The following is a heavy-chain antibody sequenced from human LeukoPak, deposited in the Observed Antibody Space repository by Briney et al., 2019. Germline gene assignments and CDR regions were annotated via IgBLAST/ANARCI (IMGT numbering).Heavy chain of an antibody. J-gene: IGHJ4*02. CDR1: GYRFTNYW. Sequence: GESLKISCQGSGYRFTNYWIGWVRQMPGKGLEWMGIIYPGDSDTRYSPSFQGQVTISADKSISTAYLQWSSLKASDTAMYYCARCAAAGSYYFDYWGQGTLVTVSS. V-gene: IGHV5-51*01. CDR2: IYPGDSDT. CDR3: ARCAAAGSYYFDY. D-gene: IGHD6-13*01.